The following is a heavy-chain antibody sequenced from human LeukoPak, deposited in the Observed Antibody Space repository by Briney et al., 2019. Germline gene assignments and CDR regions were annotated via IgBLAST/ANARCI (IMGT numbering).Heavy chain of an antibody. CDR3: ARDPGRYI. CDR2: INHDAEMI. J-gene: IGHJ3*02. D-gene: IGHD7-27*01. V-gene: IGHV3-48*01. Sequence: GGSLRLSCEGSGFPFASYVMSWVRQAPGKGLEWIAYINHDAEMIFYPDFVKGRFTISRDNAKKSLYLQMNSLRAEDTAVYYCARDPGRYIWGQGTMVTVSS. CDR1: GFPFASYV.